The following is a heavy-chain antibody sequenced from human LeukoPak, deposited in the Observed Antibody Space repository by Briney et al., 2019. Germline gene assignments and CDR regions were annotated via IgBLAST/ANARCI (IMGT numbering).Heavy chain of an antibody. V-gene: IGHV1-18*01. D-gene: IGHD4/OR15-4a*01. J-gene: IGHJ4*02. Sequence: ASVKVSCKASGYTFTSYGFSWVRQAPGQGLEWMGWISAYNGNTNYAQKLQGRVTMTTDTSTSTAYMELRSLRSEDTAVYYCATMGGLPSFSPLTMGYWGQGTLVTVSS. CDR3: ATMGGLPSFSPLTMGY. CDR2: ISAYNGNT. CDR1: GYTFTSYG.